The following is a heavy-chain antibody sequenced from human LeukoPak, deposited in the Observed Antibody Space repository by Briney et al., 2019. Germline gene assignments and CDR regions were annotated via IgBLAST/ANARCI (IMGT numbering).Heavy chain of an antibody. V-gene: IGHV3-30*02. Sequence: GGSLRLSCAASGFTFSSYAMHWVRQAPGKGLEWVAFIRYDGSNKYYADSVKGRFTISRDNSKNTLYLQMNSLRAEDTAVYYCAKDLDCSSTSCYYYYYYYMDVWGKGTTVTVSS. CDR3: AKDLDCSSTSCYYYYYYYMDV. CDR2: IRYDGSNK. CDR1: GFTFSSYA. J-gene: IGHJ6*03. D-gene: IGHD2-2*01.